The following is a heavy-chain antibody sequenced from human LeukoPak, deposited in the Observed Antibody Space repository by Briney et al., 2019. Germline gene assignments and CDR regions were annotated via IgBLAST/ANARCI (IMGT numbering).Heavy chain of an antibody. CDR3: AKAPGIRGGATFYFDY. D-gene: IGHD1-26*01. J-gene: IGHJ4*02. Sequence: GGSLRLSCAASEFTFSSYAMSWVRQAPGKGLEWVSAISGSGGSTYYADSVKGRFTISRDNSKNTLYLQMNSLRAEDTAVYYCAKAPGIRGGATFYFDYWGQGTLVTVSS. CDR1: EFTFSSYA. CDR2: ISGSGGST. V-gene: IGHV3-23*01.